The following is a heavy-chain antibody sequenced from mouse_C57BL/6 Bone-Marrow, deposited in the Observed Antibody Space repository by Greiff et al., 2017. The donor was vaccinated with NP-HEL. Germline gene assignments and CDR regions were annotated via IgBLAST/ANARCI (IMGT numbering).Heavy chain of an antibody. V-gene: IGHV1-64*01. CDR1: GYTFTSYW. J-gene: IGHJ1*03. CDR2: IHPNSGST. D-gene: IGHD1-1*01. CDR3: AREDGSSYGYLDV. Sequence: QVQLQQPGAELVKPGASVKLSCKASGYTFTSYWMHWVKQRPGQGLEWIGMIHPNSGSTNYNEKFKSKATLTADKSSSTAYMQLSSLTSEDSAVYYWAREDGSSYGYLDVWGTGTTVTVSA.